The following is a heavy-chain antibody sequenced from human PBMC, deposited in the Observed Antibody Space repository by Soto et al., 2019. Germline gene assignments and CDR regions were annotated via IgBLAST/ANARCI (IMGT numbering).Heavy chain of an antibody. V-gene: IGHV3-49*04. Sequence: PGGSLRLSCTTSGFNFGEYAMSWVRQAPGRGLEWVGFIRTATNGGTTEYVASVKGRFTISRDDSNSIAHLQMDSLKTDDTAMYYCSRWVGVLDYWGQGTLVTLSS. J-gene: IGHJ4*02. D-gene: IGHD1-26*01. CDR2: IRTATNGGTT. CDR3: SRWVGVLDY. CDR1: GFNFGEYA.